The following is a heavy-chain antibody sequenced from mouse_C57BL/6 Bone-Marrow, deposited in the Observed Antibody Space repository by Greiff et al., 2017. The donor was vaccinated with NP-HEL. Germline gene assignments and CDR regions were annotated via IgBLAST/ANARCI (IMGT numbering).Heavy chain of an antibody. V-gene: IGHV1-81*01. Sequence: QVQLQQPGAELARPGASVKLSCKASGYTFTSYGISWVKQRTGQGLEWIGEIYPCSGNTYYNEKFKGKSTLTADKSSSTAYMELRSLTSEDSAVYFCARTKLGRDYWGRGTTITVSA. CDR2: IYPCSGNT. CDR3: ARTKLGRDY. D-gene: IGHD4-1*01. CDR1: GYTFTSYG. J-gene: IGHJ2*01.